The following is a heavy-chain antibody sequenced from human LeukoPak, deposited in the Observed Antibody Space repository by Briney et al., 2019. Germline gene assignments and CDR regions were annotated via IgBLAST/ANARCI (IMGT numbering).Heavy chain of an antibody. CDR1: GFTFSAYA. CDR2: ISGSGGST. V-gene: IGHV3-23*01. Sequence: PGGSLRLSCAASGFTFSAYAMSWVRQAPGKGLEWVSAISGSGGSTYYADSVKGRFTISRDNSKNTLYLQMNSLRAEDTAVYYCAKDDIVVVIAPSSAFDYWGQGTLVTVSS. J-gene: IGHJ4*02. D-gene: IGHD2-21*01. CDR3: AKDDIVVVIAPSSAFDY.